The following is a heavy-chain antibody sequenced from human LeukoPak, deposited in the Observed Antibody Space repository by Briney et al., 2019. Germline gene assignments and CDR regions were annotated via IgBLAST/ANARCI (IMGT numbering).Heavy chain of an antibody. Sequence: GGSLRLSCATSGLTFSSYAMGWVRQAPGKGLEWVPAISGTGNRTYYADSVKGRFTISRDNSKNTLYLQMNSLRAEDTAVYYCAKDMYYDSSGYYPVFDYWGQGTLVTVSS. CDR3: AKDMYYDSSGYYPVFDY. CDR2: ISGTGNRT. D-gene: IGHD3-22*01. V-gene: IGHV3-23*01. J-gene: IGHJ4*02. CDR1: GLTFSSYA.